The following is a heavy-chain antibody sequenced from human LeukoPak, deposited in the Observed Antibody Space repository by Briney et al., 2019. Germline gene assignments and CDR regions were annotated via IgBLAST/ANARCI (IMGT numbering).Heavy chain of an antibody. CDR2: ISAYNGNT. V-gene: IGHV1-18*01. D-gene: IGHD3-16*01. CDR3: ARVLESYRGGGYYFDY. Sequence: ASVNVSCKASGYTFTSYGISWVRQAPGQGLEWMGWISAYNGNTNYAQKLQGGVTITTDTSTSTAYMELRTLRSDDTAVYYCARVLESYRGGGYYFDYWGQGTLVTVSS. J-gene: IGHJ4*02. CDR1: GYTFTSYG.